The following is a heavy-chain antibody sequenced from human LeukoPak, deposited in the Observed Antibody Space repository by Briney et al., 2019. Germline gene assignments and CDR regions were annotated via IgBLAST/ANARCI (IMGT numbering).Heavy chain of an antibody. CDR1: GFTFSSYG. D-gene: IGHD1-26*01. CDR2: IWYDGSNK. CDR3: AREGRPYSGSYHRGGPSDAFDI. V-gene: IGHV3-33*01. Sequence: PGGSLRLSCAASGFTFSSYGMHWVRQAPGKGLEWVAVIWYDGSNKYYADSVKGRFTISRDNSKNTLYLQMNSLRAGDTAVYYCAREGRPYSGSYHRGGPSDAFDIWGQGTMVTVSS. J-gene: IGHJ3*02.